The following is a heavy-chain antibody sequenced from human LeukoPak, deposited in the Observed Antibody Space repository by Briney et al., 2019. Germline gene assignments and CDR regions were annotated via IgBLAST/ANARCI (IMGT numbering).Heavy chain of an antibody. D-gene: IGHD6-19*01. CDR2: ISWNSGSI. Sequence: GRSLRLSCAASGFTFDDYAMHWVRQAPGKGLEWVSGISWNSGSIGYADSVKGRFTISRDNAKNSLYLQMNSLRAEDTALYYCAKGPSSGWLFYAFDIWGQGTMVTVSS. CDR3: AKGPSSGWLFYAFDI. V-gene: IGHV3-9*01. CDR1: GFTFDDYA. J-gene: IGHJ3*02.